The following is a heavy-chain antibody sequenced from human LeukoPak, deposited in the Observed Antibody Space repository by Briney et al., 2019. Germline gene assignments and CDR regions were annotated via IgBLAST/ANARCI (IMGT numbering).Heavy chain of an antibody. V-gene: IGHV4-59*01. CDR3: ARGGQYSTSFGFDY. D-gene: IGHD4-11*01. Sequence: SETLSLTCTVSVDSISDDYWSWIRQPPGIGLEWIGYVSFSGNTNYNPSLKSRVTISVDTSKNQFSLKLSSVSAADTAVYYCARGGQYSTSFGFDYWGQGILVTVSS. CDR1: VDSISDDY. CDR2: VSFSGNT. J-gene: IGHJ4*02.